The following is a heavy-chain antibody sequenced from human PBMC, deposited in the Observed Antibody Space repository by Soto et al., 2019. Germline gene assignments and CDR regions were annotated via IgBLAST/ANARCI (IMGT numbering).Heavy chain of an antibody. CDR2: IYYSGST. CDR1: GGCISSGWYY. D-gene: IGHD2-15*01. Sequence: TLSLTCTVSGGCISSGWYYWSWIRQHPGKGLEWIGYIYYSGSTYYNPSLKSRVTISVDTSKNQFSLKLSSVTAADTAVYYCARDRRYCSGGSCYSRDDDAFDIWGQGTMVTVSS. J-gene: IGHJ3*02. CDR3: ARDRRYCSGGSCYSRDDDAFDI. V-gene: IGHV4-31*03.